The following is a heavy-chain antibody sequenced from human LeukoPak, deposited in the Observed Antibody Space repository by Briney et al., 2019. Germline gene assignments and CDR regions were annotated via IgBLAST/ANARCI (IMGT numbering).Heavy chain of an antibody. J-gene: IGHJ4*02. D-gene: IGHD3-22*01. CDR3: ARWLGPDYYDKGYFDY. V-gene: IGHV1-2*02. Sequence: ASVKVSCKASGYTFTAYYIHWVRQAPGQGPECMGWINPNSGATNYAQKFQGRVTMTRDTSISTAYMELSRLRSEDTAVYYCARWLGPDYYDKGYFDYWGQGTLVTVSS. CDR1: GYTFTAYY. CDR2: INPNSGAT.